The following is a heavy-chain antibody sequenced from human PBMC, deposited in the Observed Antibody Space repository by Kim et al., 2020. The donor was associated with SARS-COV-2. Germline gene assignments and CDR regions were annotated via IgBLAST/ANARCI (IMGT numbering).Heavy chain of an antibody. D-gene: IGHD3-3*01. CDR3: ASLFGVVTDYYYYGMDV. CDR1: GFTFDDYA. J-gene: IGHJ6*01. Sequence: GGSLRLSCAASGFTFDDYAMHWVRQAPGKGLEWVSGISWNSGSIGYADSVKGRFTISRDNAKNSLYLQMNSLRAEDTALYYCASLFGVVTDYYYYGMDV. V-gene: IGHV3-9*01. CDR2: ISWNSGSI.